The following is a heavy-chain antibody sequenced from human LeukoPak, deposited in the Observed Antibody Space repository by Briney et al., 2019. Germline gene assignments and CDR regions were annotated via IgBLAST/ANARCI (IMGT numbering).Heavy chain of an antibody. CDR2: IYYSGST. CDR3: ARGQGPDFWSGYYDRYYYMDV. Sequence: SETLSLTCTVSGGSISSYYWSWIRQPPGKGLEWIGYIYYSGSTNYNPSLKSRVTISVDTSKNQFSLKLSSVTAADTAVYYCARGQGPDFWSGYYDRYYYMDVWGKGTTVTVSS. CDR1: GGSISSYY. V-gene: IGHV4-59*01. J-gene: IGHJ6*03. D-gene: IGHD3-3*01.